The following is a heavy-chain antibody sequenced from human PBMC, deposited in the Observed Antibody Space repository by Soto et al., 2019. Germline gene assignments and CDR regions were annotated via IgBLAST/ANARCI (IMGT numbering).Heavy chain of an antibody. CDR3: ARVIGGNYIDY. CDR2: IYRDGSQQ. V-gene: IGHV3-30-3*01. J-gene: IGHJ4*02. CDR1: GFSLSSYT. Sequence: QMQLVESGGGVVQPGRSLSLSCAASGFSLSSYTMHWVRQAPGKGLEWVGVIYRDGSQQYYADSVKGRFTISRENSKKTLYVQMNSMRPEYTAVYYCARVIGGNYIDYWRQGTLVTVS. D-gene: IGHD2-21*01.